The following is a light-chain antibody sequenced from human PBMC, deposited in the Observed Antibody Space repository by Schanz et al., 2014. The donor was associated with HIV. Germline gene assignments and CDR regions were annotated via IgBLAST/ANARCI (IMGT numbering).Light chain of an antibody. CDR2: KAS. J-gene: IGKJ2*01. CDR1: QSIHSW. V-gene: IGKV1-5*03. Sequence: DIQLTQSPSTLSASVGDRVTITCRADQSIHSWLAWFQQKPGKAPKLLIYKASTLQSGVPSRFSGSGSGTEFTLTISRLQPDDLGTYYCQQYNNRSPFTFGPGTKLEI. CDR3: QQYNNRSPFT.